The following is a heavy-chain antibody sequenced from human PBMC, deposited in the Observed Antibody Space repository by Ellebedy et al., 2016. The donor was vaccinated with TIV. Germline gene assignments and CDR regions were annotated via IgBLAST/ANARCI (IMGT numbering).Heavy chain of an antibody. CDR3: ARTPYYYYGMDV. CDR1: GFTFSSYD. J-gene: IGHJ6*02. CDR2: ISSSGSTI. Sequence: GESLKISCAASGFTFSSYDMNGVRQAPGKVLEWVSYISSSGSTIYYADSVKGRFTISRDNATNSLYLQMNRLRAEDTAVYYCARTPYYYYGMDVWGQGTTVTVSS. V-gene: IGHV3-48*03.